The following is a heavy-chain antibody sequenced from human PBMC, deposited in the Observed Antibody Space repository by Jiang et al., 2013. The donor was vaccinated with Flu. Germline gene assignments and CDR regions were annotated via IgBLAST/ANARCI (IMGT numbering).Heavy chain of an antibody. Sequence: CAASGFTFSSYAMSWVRQAPGKGLEWVSAISGSGGSTYYADSVKGRFTISRDNSKNTLYLQMNSLRAEDTAVYYCAKLRERYYYYYGMDVWGQGTTVTVSS. CDR2: ISGSGGST. CDR3: AKLRERYYYYYGMDV. J-gene: IGHJ6*02. D-gene: IGHD1-26*01. V-gene: IGHV3-23*01. CDR1: GFTFSSYA.